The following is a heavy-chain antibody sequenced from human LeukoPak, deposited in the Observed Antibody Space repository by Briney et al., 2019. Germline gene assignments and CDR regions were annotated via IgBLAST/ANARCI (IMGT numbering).Heavy chain of an antibody. CDR1: GGSINSYY. CDR2: IYYSGST. V-gene: IGHV4-59*01. D-gene: IGHD1-26*01. Sequence: PSETLSLTCTVSGGSINSYYWSWIRQPPGKGLEWIAYIYYSGSTSYNPSLKSRVTISVDTSKNQFSLKLNSVTAADTAMYYCARLFHPTLSGNYPFDYWGQGTLVTVSS. J-gene: IGHJ4*02. CDR3: ARLFHPTLSGNYPFDY.